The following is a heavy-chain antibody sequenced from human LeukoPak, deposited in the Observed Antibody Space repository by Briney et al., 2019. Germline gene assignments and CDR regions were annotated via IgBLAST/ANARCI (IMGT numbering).Heavy chain of an antibody. CDR2: INHSGST. D-gene: IGHD3-9*01. J-gene: IGHJ4*02. Sequence: SETLSLTCAVYGGSFRGYYWSWIRQPPGKGLEWIGEINHSGSTNYNPSLKSRVTISVDTSKNQFSLKLSSVTAADTAVYYCARTLRYFDWLSYYFDYWGQGTLVTVSS. V-gene: IGHV4-34*01. CDR3: ARTLRYFDWLSYYFDY. CDR1: GGSFRGYY.